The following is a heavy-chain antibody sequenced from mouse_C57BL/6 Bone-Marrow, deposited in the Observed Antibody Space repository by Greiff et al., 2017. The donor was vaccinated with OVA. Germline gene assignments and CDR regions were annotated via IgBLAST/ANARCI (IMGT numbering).Heavy chain of an antibody. J-gene: IGHJ3*01. V-gene: IGHV1-54*01. D-gene: IGHD2-3*01. CDR2: INPGSGGT. Sequence: VQLQQSGAELVRPGTSVKVSCKASGYAFTNYLIEWVKQRPGQGLEWIGVINPGSGGTNYNEKFKGKATLTADKSSSTAYMQLSSLTSEDSAVYFCARSYDGASLAYWGQGTLVTVSA. CDR3: ARSYDGASLAY. CDR1: GYAFTNYL.